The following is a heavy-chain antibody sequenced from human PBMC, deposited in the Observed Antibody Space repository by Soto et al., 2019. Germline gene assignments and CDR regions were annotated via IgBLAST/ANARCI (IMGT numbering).Heavy chain of an antibody. D-gene: IGHD6-6*01. CDR2: IYPGDSDT. CDR1: GYSFTIYC. Sequence: GESLKMSCDGSGYSFTIYCIGLVLQMPGKGLDWMGIIYPGDSDTRYSPSFQGQVTISADKSISTAYLQWSSLKASDTAMYYCARRMYSSSSSFDYWGQGTLVTVSS. CDR3: ARRMYSSSSSFDY. V-gene: IGHV5-51*01. J-gene: IGHJ4*02.